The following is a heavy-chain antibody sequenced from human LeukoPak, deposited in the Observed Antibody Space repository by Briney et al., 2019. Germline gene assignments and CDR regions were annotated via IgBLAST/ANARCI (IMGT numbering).Heavy chain of an antibody. CDR1: GYTFTSYG. CDR3: ATTRNDYFDY. D-gene: IGHD2-15*01. V-gene: IGHV1-2*04. J-gene: IGHJ4*02. CDR2: INPNSGGT. Sequence: ASVKVSCKASGYTFTSYGISWVRQAPGQGLEWMGWINPNSGGTNYAQKFQGWVTMTRDTSISTAYMELSRLRSDDTAVYYCATTRNDYFDYWGQGTLVTVSS.